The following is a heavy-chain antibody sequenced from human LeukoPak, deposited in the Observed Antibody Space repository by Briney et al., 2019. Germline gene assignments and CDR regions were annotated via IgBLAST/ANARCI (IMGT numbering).Heavy chain of an antibody. D-gene: IGHD3-10*01. CDR2: IYHSGST. Sequence: SETLSLTCAVSGGSISSGGYSWSWIRQPPGKGLEWLGYIYHSGSTYYNPSLKSRVTISVDRSKNQFSLKLSSVTAADTAVYYCARGKRVGFGELFAFDIWGQGTMVIVSS. CDR3: ARGKRVGFGELFAFDI. CDR1: GGSISSGGYS. J-gene: IGHJ3*02. V-gene: IGHV4-30-2*01.